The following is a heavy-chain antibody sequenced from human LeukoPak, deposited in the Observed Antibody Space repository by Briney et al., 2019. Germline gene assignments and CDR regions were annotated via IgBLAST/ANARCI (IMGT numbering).Heavy chain of an antibody. CDR2: ISYDGSNK. Sequence: GRSLRLSCAASGFTFSSYAMHWVRQAPGKGLEWVAVISYDGSNKYYADSVKGRFTISRDNSKNTLYLQMISLRAEDTAVYYCAKHGFSSGWPQVPSDHWGQGTLVTVSS. D-gene: IGHD6-19*01. CDR3: AKHGFSSGWPQVPSDH. CDR1: GFTFSSYA. V-gene: IGHV3-30-3*02. J-gene: IGHJ4*02.